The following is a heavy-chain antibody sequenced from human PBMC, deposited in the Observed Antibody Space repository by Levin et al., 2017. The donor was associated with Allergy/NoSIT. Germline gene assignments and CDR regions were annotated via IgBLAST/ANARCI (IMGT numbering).Heavy chain of an antibody. Sequence: GESLKISCKGSGYSFTSYWIGWVRQMPGKGLEWMGIIYPGDSDTRYSPSFQGQVTISADKSISTAYLQWSSLKASDTAIYYCARRLIGYCSGGSCYSAPNHAFDIWGQGTMVTVSS. V-gene: IGHV5-51*01. D-gene: IGHD2-15*01. CDR1: GYSFTSYW. J-gene: IGHJ3*02. CDR2: IYPGDSDT. CDR3: ARRLIGYCSGGSCYSAPNHAFDI.